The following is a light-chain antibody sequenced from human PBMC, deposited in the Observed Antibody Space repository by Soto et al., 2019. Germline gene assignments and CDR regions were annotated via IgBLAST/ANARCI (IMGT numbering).Light chain of an antibody. CDR2: GAS. J-gene: IGKJ5*01. CDR1: QSLNTD. CDR3: QQYKSWPPST. Sequence: EILMTQSPDSLSVSPGETATLSCRASQSLNTDLAWYQQKPGQAPRLLLYGASTRATGISTRFSGGGSGTEFTLTITGLQSEDSAVYYCQQYKSWPPSTFGQGTRLE. V-gene: IGKV3-15*01.